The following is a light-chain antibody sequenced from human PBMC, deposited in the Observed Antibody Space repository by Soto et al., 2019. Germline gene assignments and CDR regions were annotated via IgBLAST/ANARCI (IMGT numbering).Light chain of an antibody. V-gene: IGKV3-15*01. CDR1: QSVSSN. Sequence: EIVMTQSPATLSVSPGERATLSCRASQSVSSNLAWYQQKPGQAPRLLIYGASTRATGIPARFSGSGSGTEFNLTSSRLQSEDFAVYYCQQYNNWPPTFGQGTKLEIK. CDR2: GAS. CDR3: QQYNNWPPT. J-gene: IGKJ2*01.